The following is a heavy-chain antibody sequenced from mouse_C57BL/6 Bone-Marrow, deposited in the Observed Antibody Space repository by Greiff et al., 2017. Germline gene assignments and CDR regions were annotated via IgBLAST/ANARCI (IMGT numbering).Heavy chain of an antibody. Sequence: QVQLQQSGAELARPGASVKLSCKASGYTFTSSGISWVKQRTGQGLEWIGEIYPRSGNTYYNEKFKGKATLTADKSSSTAYMELRSLTSADSAVYFCAREGYCGSSDYWGQGTTLTVSS. V-gene: IGHV1-81*01. CDR3: AREGYCGSSDY. CDR1: GYTFTSSG. J-gene: IGHJ2*01. CDR2: IYPRSGNT. D-gene: IGHD1-1*01.